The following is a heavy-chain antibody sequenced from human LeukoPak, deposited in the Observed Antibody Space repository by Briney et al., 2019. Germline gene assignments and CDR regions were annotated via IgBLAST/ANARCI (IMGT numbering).Heavy chain of an antibody. V-gene: IGHV1-2*02. D-gene: IGHD6-13*01. CDR2: INPNSGGT. J-gene: IGHJ6*03. Sequence: GASVKVSCKASGYTFTGYYMHWVRQAPGQGLEWMGWINPNSGGTNYAQKFQGRVTMTRDTSISTAYMELSRLRSDDTAVYYCARVFLESRAAGTGTYYYYYYYMDVWGKGTTVTISS. CDR3: ARVFLESRAAGTGTYYYYYYYMDV. CDR1: GYTFTGYY.